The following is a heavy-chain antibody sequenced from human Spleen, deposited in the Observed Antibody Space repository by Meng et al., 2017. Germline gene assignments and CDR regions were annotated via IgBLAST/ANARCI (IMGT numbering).Heavy chain of an antibody. CDR1: GGSISSSNW. V-gene: IGHV4-4*02. CDR3: AREDSRGLNFDS. CDR2: IYHSGST. Sequence: QVHLQESGSGLVMHSATQSLTCAVSGGSISSSNWGSWVRQSPGKGLEWSGEIYHSGSTNYNPSFKSRVTISLDKSKNQFSLKLSSVTAADTAVYYCAREDSRGLNFDSWGKGTLVTVSS. J-gene: IGHJ4*02. D-gene: IGHD3-22*01.